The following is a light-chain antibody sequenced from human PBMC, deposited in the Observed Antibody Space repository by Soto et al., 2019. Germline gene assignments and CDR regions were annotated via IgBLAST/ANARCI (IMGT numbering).Light chain of an antibody. J-gene: IGLJ2*01. Sequence: QSVLTQPPAVSAAPGQKVTISFSGSSSNIGDNYVSWYQQLPGTAPKLIISDNHKRPSGIPDRFSGSKSGTSATLGITGLQAGDEGDYYCATWDSRLRALLFGGGTKLTVL. V-gene: IGLV1-51*01. CDR2: DNH. CDR1: SSNIGDNY. CDR3: ATWDSRLRALL.